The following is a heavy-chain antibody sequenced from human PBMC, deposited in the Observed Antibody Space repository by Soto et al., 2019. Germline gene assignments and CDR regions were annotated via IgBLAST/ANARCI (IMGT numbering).Heavy chain of an antibody. Sequence: SVKVSCKASGGTFSSYAISWVRQAPGQGLEWMGGIIPIFGTANYAQKFQGRVTITADESTSTAYMELSSLRSEDTAVYYCARAQLAAANRVYYYYGMDVWGQGTTVTVSS. CDR3: ARAQLAAANRVYYYYGMDV. V-gene: IGHV1-69*13. J-gene: IGHJ6*02. D-gene: IGHD6-13*01. CDR2: IIPIFGTA. CDR1: GGTFSSYA.